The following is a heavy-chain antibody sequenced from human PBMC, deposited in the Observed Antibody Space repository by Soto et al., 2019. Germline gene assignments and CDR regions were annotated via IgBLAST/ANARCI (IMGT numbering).Heavy chain of an antibody. Sequence: WASVKVSCKASGYTFTSYYMHWVRQAPGQGLEWMGIINPSGGSTSYAQKFQGRVTMTRDTSTSTVYMGLSSLRSEDTAVYYCARVRDSSGYYSDAFDIWGQGTMVTVSS. CDR3: ARVRDSSGYYSDAFDI. CDR1: GYTFTSYY. CDR2: INPSGGST. V-gene: IGHV1-46*01. J-gene: IGHJ3*02. D-gene: IGHD3-22*01.